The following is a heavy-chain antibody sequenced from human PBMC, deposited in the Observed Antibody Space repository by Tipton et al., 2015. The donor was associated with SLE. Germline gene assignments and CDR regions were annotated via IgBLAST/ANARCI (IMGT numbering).Heavy chain of an antibody. J-gene: IGHJ3*02. CDR1: GFSIDDYG. CDR3: ARDPLWVMVYAAAFDI. V-gene: IGHV3-43D*03. Sequence: SLRLSCVASGFSIDDYGMHWVRQPPGKGLEWVSFISWDGGSVYHADSVKGRFTISRDNSKNSLYLQMNSLRAEDTAVYFCARDPLWVMVYAAAFDIWGQGTMVTVSS. D-gene: IGHD2-8*01. CDR2: ISWDGGSV.